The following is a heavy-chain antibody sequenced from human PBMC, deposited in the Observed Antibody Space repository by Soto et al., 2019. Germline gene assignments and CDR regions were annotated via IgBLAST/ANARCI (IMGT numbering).Heavy chain of an antibody. CDR3: ARPFLFGDFDPWDY. Sequence: PGGSLRLSCAASGFTFSEFCMCWLRQSTGKGLEWVASICTYRSDKKYADSVKGRFTISRDNDDNSLYLQMDSLRAEDTAVYYCARPFLFGDFDPWDYWGQGTLVTVSS. J-gene: IGHJ4*02. CDR1: GFTFSEFC. D-gene: IGHD4-17*01. CDR2: ICTYRSDK. V-gene: IGHV3-11*03.